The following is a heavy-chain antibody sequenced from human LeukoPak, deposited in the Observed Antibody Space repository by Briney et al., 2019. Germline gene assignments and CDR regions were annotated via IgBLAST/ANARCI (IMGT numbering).Heavy chain of an antibody. Sequence: SETLSLTCTVPGGSISSYYWSWIRQPAGKGLEWIGRIFTSGSTNYNPSLKSRVTISVDKSKNQFSLKLSSVTAADTAVYYCARTRNWNNGPYYYYYMDVWGKGTTVTVSS. D-gene: IGHD1/OR15-1a*01. V-gene: IGHV4-4*07. CDR2: IFTSGST. CDR3: ARTRNWNNGPYYYYYMDV. J-gene: IGHJ6*03. CDR1: GGSISSYY.